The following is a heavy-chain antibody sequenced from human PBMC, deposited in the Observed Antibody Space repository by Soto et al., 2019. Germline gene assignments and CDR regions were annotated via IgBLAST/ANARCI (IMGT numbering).Heavy chain of an antibody. CDR2: MYYNGNT. Sequence: PSETLSLTCNVSGGSISNYYWTWVRQSPEKGLEWIGYMYYNGNTNYHPSLKSRVTISIDTSKNRFSLTLKPVTAADTAVYYCASGGNWFDPWGQGVMVTVSS. D-gene: IGHD3-16*01. CDR3: ASGGNWFDP. CDR1: GGSISNYY. J-gene: IGHJ5*02. V-gene: IGHV4-59*01.